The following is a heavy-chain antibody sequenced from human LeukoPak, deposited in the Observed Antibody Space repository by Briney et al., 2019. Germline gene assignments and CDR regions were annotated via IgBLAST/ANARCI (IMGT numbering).Heavy chain of an antibody. CDR2: MNPNSGNT. CDR1: AYTFTSYD. J-gene: IGHJ6*03. D-gene: IGHD6-13*01. CDR3: ATWGYSSSWYPGYYYYYYMDV. Sequence: ASVKVSCKASAYTFTSYDINWVRQATGQGLEWMGWMNPNSGNTGYAQKFQGRVTMTRNTSISTAYMELSSLRSEDTAVYYCATWGYSSSWYPGYYYYYYMDVWGKGTTVTISS. V-gene: IGHV1-8*01.